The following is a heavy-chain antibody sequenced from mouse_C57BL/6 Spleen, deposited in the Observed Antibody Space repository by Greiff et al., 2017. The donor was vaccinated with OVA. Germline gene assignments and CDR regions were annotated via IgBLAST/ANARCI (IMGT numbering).Heavy chain of an antibody. Sequence: LQESGAELVRPGTSVKVSCKASGYAFTNYLIEWVKQRPGQGLEWIGVINPGSGGTNYNEKFKGKATLTADKSSSTAYMQLSSLTSEDSAVYFCARDYGNGFGYWGQGTLVTVSA. CDR2: INPGSGGT. D-gene: IGHD2-4*01. CDR1: GYAFTNYL. CDR3: ARDYGNGFGY. J-gene: IGHJ3*01. V-gene: IGHV1-54*01.